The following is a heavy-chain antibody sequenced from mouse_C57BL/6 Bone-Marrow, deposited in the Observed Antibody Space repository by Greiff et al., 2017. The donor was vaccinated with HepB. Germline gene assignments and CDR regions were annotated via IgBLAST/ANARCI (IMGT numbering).Heavy chain of an antibody. V-gene: IGHV1-19*01. D-gene: IGHD1-1*01. J-gene: IGHJ2*01. CDR1: GYTFTDYY. CDR3: APYYYGSSYDDY. CDR2: INPYNGGT. Sequence: EVKLQESGPVLVKPGASVKMSCKASGYTFTDYYMNWVKQSHGKSLEWIGVINPYNGGTSYNQKFKGKATLTVDKSSSTAYMELNSLTSEDSAVYYCAPYYYGSSYDDYWGQGTTLTVSS.